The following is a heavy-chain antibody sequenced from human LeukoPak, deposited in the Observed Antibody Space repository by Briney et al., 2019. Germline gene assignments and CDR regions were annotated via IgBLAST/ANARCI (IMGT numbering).Heavy chain of an antibody. CDR1: GFTFSTYG. CDR2: IRYDGSEG. V-gene: IGHV3-30*02. J-gene: IGHJ4*02. CDR3: AKVGYGWYEVDY. D-gene: IGHD6-19*01. Sequence: GGSLRLSCAASGFTFSTYGMHWVRQAPGRGLDWVAFIRYDGSEGYYADSVKDRFTVSRDNSKNRMYLQMNSLRAEDTAIYYCAKVGYGWYEVDYWGQGTLVTVSS.